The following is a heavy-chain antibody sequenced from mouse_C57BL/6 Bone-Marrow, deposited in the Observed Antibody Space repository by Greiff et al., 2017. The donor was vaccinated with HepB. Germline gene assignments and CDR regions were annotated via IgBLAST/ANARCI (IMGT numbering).Heavy chain of an antibody. Sequence: QVQLKQSGAELMKPGASVKLSCKATGYTFTGYWIEWVKQRPGHGLEWIGEILPGSGSTNYNEKFKGKATFTADTYSNPAYMQLSSLTNEDSAVYYFRNWDGDYWGQGTTLTVSS. D-gene: IGHD4-1*01. CDR1: GYTFTGYW. J-gene: IGHJ2*01. CDR2: ILPGSGST. V-gene: IGHV1-9*01. CDR3: RNWDGDY.